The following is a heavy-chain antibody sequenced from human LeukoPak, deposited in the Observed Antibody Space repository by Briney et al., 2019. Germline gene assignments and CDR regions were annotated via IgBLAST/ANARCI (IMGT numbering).Heavy chain of an antibody. Sequence: ASVKVSFKASGYTFTGYYMHWVRQAPGQGLGWMGWINPNSGGTNYAQKFQGRVTMTRDTSISTAYMELSRLRSDDTAVYYCWGYGDYPNLFAYWGQGTLVTVSS. J-gene: IGHJ4*02. D-gene: IGHD4-17*01. CDR3: WGYGDYPNLFAY. CDR1: GYTFTGYY. CDR2: INPNSGGT. V-gene: IGHV1-2*02.